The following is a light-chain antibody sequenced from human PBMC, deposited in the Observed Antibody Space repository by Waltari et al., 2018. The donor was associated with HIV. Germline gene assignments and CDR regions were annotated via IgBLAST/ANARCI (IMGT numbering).Light chain of an antibody. CDR3: QVWDSSSDHVV. J-gene: IGLJ2*01. Sequence: SYVLTQPPSVSVAPGKTATITCGGNNLGSKRVHWYQQKPGQAPVLVIYDDSDRPSGIPERFSGSNSGNTATLTISRVEAGDEADYYCQVWDSSSDHVVFGGGTKLTVL. CDR1: NLGSKR. V-gene: IGLV3-21*04. CDR2: DDS.